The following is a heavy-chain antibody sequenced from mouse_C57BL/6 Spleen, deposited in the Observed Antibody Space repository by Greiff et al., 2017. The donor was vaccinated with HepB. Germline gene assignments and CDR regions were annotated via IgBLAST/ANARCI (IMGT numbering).Heavy chain of an antibody. CDR3: ARWDESNSHFDY. J-gene: IGHJ2*01. CDR1: GYAFSSYW. D-gene: IGHD4-1*01. V-gene: IGHV1-80*01. CDR2: IYPGDGDT. Sequence: VQLQQSGAELVKPGASVKISCKASGYAFSSYWMNWVKQRPGKGLEWIGQIYPGDGDTNYNGKFKGKATLTADKSSSTAYMQLSSLTSEDSAVYCCARWDESNSHFDYWGQGTTLTVSS.